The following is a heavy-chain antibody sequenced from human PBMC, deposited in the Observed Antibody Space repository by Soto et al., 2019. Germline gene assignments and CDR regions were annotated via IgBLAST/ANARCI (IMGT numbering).Heavy chain of an antibody. CDR2: ISAYNGNT. D-gene: IGHD2-2*01. V-gene: IGHV1-18*01. CDR3: ARDVYCSSASCYLARASWWFDP. J-gene: IGHJ5*02. CDR1: GYTFTSYG. Sequence: QVQLVQSGTEVKKPGASVKVSCKASGYTFTSYGISWVRQAPGQGLEWMGWISAYNGNTNYAQNLQGRVTMTTDTSTSTAYMELRSLRSDDTAMYYCARDVYCSSASCYLARASWWFDPWGQGTLVTVSS.